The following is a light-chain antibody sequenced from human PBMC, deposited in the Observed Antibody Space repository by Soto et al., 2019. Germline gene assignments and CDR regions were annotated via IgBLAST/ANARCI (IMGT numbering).Light chain of an antibody. CDR1: SSDVGDYKY. V-gene: IGLV2-14*03. Sequence: QSALTQPASVSGSPGQSITISCTGTSSDVGDYKYVSWYQQHPGKAPKLLIYEVSNRPSGVSDRFSGSESGNTASLTISGLQPQDEADYYCTSYTTSTTWVFGGGTKLTVL. CDR3: TSYTTSTTWV. CDR2: EVS. J-gene: IGLJ3*02.